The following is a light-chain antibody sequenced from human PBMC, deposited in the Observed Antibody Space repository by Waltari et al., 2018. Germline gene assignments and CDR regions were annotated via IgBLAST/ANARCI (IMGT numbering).Light chain of an antibody. V-gene: IGLV2-8*01. Sequence: ALPHPPSASGSPGRPVPISCHATSRDVGGYLCVSWYQQHPGNAPKLMIYDVSKRPSGVPDRFSGSKSGNTAYLTVSGLQAEDEADYYCNSYAGSNSVLFGAGTKLTVL. J-gene: IGLJ2*01. CDR2: DVS. CDR1: SRDVGGYLC. CDR3: NSYAGSNSVL.